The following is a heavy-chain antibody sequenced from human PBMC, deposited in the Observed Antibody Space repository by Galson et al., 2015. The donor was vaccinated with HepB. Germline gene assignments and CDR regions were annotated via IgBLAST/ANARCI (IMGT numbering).Heavy chain of an antibody. D-gene: IGHD2-15*01. J-gene: IGHJ4*02. CDR3: ARDGSRTRATLSY. Sequence: SVKVSCKASGYTFTSYAMHWVRQAPGQRLEWMGWINAGNGNTKYSQKFQGRVTITRDTSASTAYMELSSLRSEDTAVYYCARDGSRTRATLSYWGQGTLVTVSS. CDR2: INAGNGNT. V-gene: IGHV1-3*01. CDR1: GYTFTSYA.